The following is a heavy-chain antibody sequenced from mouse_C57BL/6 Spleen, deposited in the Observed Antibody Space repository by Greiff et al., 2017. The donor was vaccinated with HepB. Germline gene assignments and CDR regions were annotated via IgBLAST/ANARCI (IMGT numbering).Heavy chain of an antibody. Sequence: QVQLQQPGAELVMPGASVKLSCKASGYTFTSYWMHWVKQRPGQGLEWIGEIDPSDSYTNYNQKFKGKSTLTVDKSSSTAYMQLSSLTSEDSAVYYCAIWATYGSSPYYFDYWGQGTTLTVSS. V-gene: IGHV1-69*01. J-gene: IGHJ2*01. CDR1: GYTFTSYW. CDR2: IDPSDSYT. D-gene: IGHD1-1*01. CDR3: AIWATYGSSPYYFDY.